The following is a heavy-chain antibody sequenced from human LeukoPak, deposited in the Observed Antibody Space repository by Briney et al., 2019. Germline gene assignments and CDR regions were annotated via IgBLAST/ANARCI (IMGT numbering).Heavy chain of an antibody. CDR1: GFTFSAYT. J-gene: IGHJ5*01. V-gene: IGHV3-21*06. CDR3: AREDRDSFDS. Sequence: PGGSLRLYCAASGFTFSAYTMNWVRQAPGKGQEWLSSISGNDYYIYYADSVKGRFTVSRDNAKNSLYLQMNSLTGEDTAVYYCAREDRDSFDSWGQGTLVTVSS. D-gene: IGHD2-21*01. CDR2: ISGNDYYI.